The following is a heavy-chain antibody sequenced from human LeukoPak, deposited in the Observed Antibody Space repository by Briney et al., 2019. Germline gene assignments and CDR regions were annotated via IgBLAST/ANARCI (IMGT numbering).Heavy chain of an antibody. CDR3: ARDWPTVIADF. CDR2: IRADNGDT. D-gene: IGHD4-11*01. J-gene: IGHJ1*01. CDR1: GYKFLSHG. V-gene: IGHV1-18*04. Sequence: ASVKVSCKTSGYKFLSHGISWVRQAPGQGLEWLGWIRADNGDTRFAQKFQGRFAMTTDTSTSTAHMELRSLRSDDTAVYYCARDWPTVIADFWGQGTLVTVSS.